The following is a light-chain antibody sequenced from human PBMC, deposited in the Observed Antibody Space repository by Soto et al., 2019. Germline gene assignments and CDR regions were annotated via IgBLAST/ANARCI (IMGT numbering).Light chain of an antibody. CDR2: GAS. V-gene: IGKV3-20*01. Sequence: IVLTQSPGTLSLSPGERATLSCRASQSVISTSLAWYQQKPGQAPRLLIYGASSRATGIPDRFSGSGSGTDFTLTISRLEPADFAVYYCQYYGQFFGPGTKVDIK. CDR3: QYYGQF. J-gene: IGKJ3*01. CDR1: QSVISTS.